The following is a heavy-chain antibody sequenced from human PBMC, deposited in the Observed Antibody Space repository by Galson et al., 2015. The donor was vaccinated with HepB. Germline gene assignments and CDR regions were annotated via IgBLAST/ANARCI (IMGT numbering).Heavy chain of an antibody. J-gene: IGHJ4*02. CDR3: AGTYYYDSSGYAPGFDY. Sequence: SLRLSCVASGFTFSSYSMNWVRQAPGKGLEWVSYISSSSSTIYYADSVKGRFTISRDNAKNSLYLQMNSLRDEDTAVYYCAGTYYYDSSGYAPGFDYWGQGTLVTVSS. V-gene: IGHV3-48*02. D-gene: IGHD3-22*01. CDR1: GFTFSSYS. CDR2: ISSSSSTI.